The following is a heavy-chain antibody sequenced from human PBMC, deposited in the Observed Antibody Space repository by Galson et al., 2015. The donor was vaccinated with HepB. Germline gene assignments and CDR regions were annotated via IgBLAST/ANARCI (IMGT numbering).Heavy chain of an antibody. CDR2: IIPILGIA. D-gene: IGHD6-13*01. V-gene: IGHV1-69*02. CDR3: ARSVLGYGSSWYDYFDY. J-gene: IGHJ4*02. CDR1: GGTFSSYT. Sequence: SVKVSCKASGGTFSSYTISWVRQAPGQGLEWMGRIIPILGIANYAQKFQGRVTITADKSTSTAYMELSSLRSEDTAVYYCARSVLGYGSSWYDYFDYWGQGTLVTVSS.